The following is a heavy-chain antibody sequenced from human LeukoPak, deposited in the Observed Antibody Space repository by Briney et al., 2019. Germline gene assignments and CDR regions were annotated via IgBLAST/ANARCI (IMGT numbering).Heavy chain of an antibody. J-gene: IGHJ6*03. CDR2: INHSGST. D-gene: IGHD3-3*01. Sequence: KPSETLSFTCAVYGGSFSGYYWSWIRQPPGKGLEWIGEINHSGSTNYNPSLKSRVTISVDTSKNQFSLKLSSVTAADTSVYYCARGRRVFGVVSLYYYYYYMDVWGKGTTVTVSS. V-gene: IGHV4-34*01. CDR1: GGSFSGYY. CDR3: ARGRRVFGVVSLYYYYYYMDV.